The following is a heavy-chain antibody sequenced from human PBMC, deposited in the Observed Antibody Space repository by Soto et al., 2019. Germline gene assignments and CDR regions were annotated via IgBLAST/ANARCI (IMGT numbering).Heavy chain of an antibody. J-gene: IGHJ4*02. Sequence: GASVKVSCKASGYSFRNYAIQWVRQAPGQGLEWMGWISTGDGNTKYSQKFQGRVTISSDTSATTAYMELSSLGSEDTAIYYCARGSVTLDYWGQGTLVTVSS. CDR2: ISTGDGNT. CDR1: GYSFRNYA. V-gene: IGHV1-3*04. D-gene: IGHD4-17*01. CDR3: ARGSVTLDY.